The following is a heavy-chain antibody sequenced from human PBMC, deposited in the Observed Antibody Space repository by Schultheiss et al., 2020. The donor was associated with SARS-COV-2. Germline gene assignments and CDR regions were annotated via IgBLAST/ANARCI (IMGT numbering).Heavy chain of an antibody. J-gene: IGHJ6*02. D-gene: IGHD2-15*01. CDR3: TRHGCSGGSCYSGDYYYYGMDV. CDR2: IRSKANSYAT. Sequence: GGSLRLSCAVSRFTFSDAWMSWVRQAPGKGLEWVGRIRSKANSYATAYAASVKGRFTISRDDSKNTAYLQMNSLKTEDTAVYYCTRHGCSGGSCYSGDYYYYGMDVWGQGTTVTVSS. CDR1: RFTFSDAW. V-gene: IGHV3-73*01.